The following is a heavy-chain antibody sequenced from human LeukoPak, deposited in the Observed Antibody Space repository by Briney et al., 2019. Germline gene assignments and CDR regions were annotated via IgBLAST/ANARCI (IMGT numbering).Heavy chain of an antibody. Sequence: PGGSLRLSCAASGFTFSSYAMNWVRQAPGKGLEWVSVISSSGGNTYYTDSVKGRFTISRDNSKNTVFLEMNSLRAEDTALYYCAKSRDCYWYTFDYWGQGTPVTVSS. J-gene: IGHJ4*01. CDR2: ISSSGGNT. CDR3: AKSRDCYWYTFDY. D-gene: IGHD2-21*01. CDR1: GFTFSSYA. V-gene: IGHV3-23*01.